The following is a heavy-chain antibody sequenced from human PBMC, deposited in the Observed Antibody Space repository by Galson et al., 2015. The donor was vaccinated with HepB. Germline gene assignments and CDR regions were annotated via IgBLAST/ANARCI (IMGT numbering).Heavy chain of an antibody. CDR3: AKDAGYCSSSSCKYMSAFDY. CDR2: ISGST. J-gene: IGHJ4*02. D-gene: IGHD2-2*01. CDR1: GFTLSSYA. V-gene: IGHV3-23*01. Sequence: SLRLPCAVSGFTLSSYAMSWVRQAPGKGLEWVSGISGSTYYADSVKGRFTISRDNSKNTLYLQMNSLRVEDTAVYYCAKDAGYCSSSSCKYMSAFDYWGQGTLVTVSS.